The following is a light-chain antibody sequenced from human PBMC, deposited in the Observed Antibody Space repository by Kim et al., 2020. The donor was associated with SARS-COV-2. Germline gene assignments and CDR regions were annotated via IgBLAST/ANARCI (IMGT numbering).Light chain of an antibody. CDR1: QSIGRD. CDR3: QQSSSLPRT. Sequence: SVTPKETVTITGRASQSIGRDLHWYQQKPHQPPALLINYAAQSFSGVPSRFNGSGSGTDFPLTINGLEIEDAATYFCQQSSSLPRTFGGGTKLEI. V-gene: IGKV6-21*01. J-gene: IGKJ4*01. CDR2: YAA.